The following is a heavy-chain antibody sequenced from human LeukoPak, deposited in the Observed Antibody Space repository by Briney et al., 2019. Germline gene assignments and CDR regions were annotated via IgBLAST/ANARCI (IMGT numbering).Heavy chain of an antibody. V-gene: IGHV3-7*01. J-gene: IGHJ4*02. CDR3: GRDSFETDIDY. D-gene: IGHD1-14*01. CDR2: IKEDGSEE. Sequence: GESLRLSCVASGFSFSTYWMSWVRQAPGKGLEWVANIKEDGSEEYYVDSLKGRFTISRDNVRNSLYLQINSLRVEDTAVYYCGRDSFETDIDYWGQGTLVTVSS. CDR1: GFSFSTYW.